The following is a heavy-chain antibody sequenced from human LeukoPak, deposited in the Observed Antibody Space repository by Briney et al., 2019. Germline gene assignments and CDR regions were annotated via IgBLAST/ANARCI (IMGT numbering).Heavy chain of an antibody. D-gene: IGHD3-9*01. CDR3: ARGNYDILTGYYSNFDY. Sequence: SETLSLTCTVSGGSISSYYWSWIRQPPRKGLEWIGYIYYSGSTNYSPSLKSRVTISVDTSKNQFSLKLSSVTAADTAVYYCARGNYDILTGYYSNFDYWGQGTLVTVSS. CDR1: GGSISSYY. V-gene: IGHV4-59*01. J-gene: IGHJ4*02. CDR2: IYYSGST.